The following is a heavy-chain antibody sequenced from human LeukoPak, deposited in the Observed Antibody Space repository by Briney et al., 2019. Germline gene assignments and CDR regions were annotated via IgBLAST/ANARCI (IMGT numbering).Heavy chain of an antibody. CDR1: GFTFSSYG. J-gene: IGHJ6*02. V-gene: IGHV3-30*18. Sequence: GGSLRLSCAASGFTFSSYGMHWVRQAPGKGLEWVAVISYDGSNKYHADSVKGRFTISRDNSKNTLYLQMNSLRAEDTAVYYCAKDLYQGYGDYGYYYYYGMDVWGQGTRSPSP. CDR2: ISYDGSNK. D-gene: IGHD4-17*01. CDR3: AKDLYQGYGDYGYYYYYGMDV.